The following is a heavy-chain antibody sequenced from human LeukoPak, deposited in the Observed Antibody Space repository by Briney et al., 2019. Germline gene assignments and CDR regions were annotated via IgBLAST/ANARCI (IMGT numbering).Heavy chain of an antibody. D-gene: IGHD3-22*01. J-gene: IGHJ1*01. Sequence: ATVKVSCKASGYSFTNYGISWVRQAPGQGLEWMGWISPYNDNTNYAQKFQGRVTVTTDTSTTTAYMELRSLGSDDTAVYYCATTVIYDDSGEYFQHWGQGTLVTVSS. CDR1: GYSFTNYG. V-gene: IGHV1-18*01. CDR3: ATTVIYDDSGEYFQH. CDR2: ISPYNDNT.